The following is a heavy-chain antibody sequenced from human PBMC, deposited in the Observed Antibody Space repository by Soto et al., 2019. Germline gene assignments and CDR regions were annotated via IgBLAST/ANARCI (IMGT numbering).Heavy chain of an antibody. Sequence: LGESLKISCQASGYTFSAFWITWVRQMPGKGLEWMATIDPRDSYSNYSLSFQGHVTISADKSIGSACLHWSTLEASDTAIYYCARLSTPFCTETSSQHNSGMDMWGQETTLTVSS. J-gene: IGHJ6*02. CDR2: IDPRDSYS. V-gene: IGHV5-10-1*01. CDR3: ARLSTPFCTETSSQHNSGMDM. D-gene: IGHD2-2*01. CDR1: GYTFSAFW.